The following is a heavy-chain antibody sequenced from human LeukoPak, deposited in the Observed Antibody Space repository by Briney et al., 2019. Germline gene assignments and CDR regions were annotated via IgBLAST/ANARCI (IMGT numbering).Heavy chain of an antibody. V-gene: IGHV3-74*01. Sequence: PGGSLRLSCATSGFSFSIYWVHWVRQAPGKGLVWVSRINIDGSTTNYADSVKGRFTISRDNAKNTLYLQMNSLRAEDTAVYYCARSPSLGGFDYWGQGTLVTVSS. CDR1: GFSFSIYW. CDR3: ARSPSLGGFDY. J-gene: IGHJ4*02. D-gene: IGHD3-16*01. CDR2: INIDGSTT.